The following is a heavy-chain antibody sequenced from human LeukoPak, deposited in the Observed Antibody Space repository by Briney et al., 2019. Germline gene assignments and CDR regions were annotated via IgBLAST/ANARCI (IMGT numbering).Heavy chain of an antibody. CDR3: ASEGHDSSGYPGYFDY. CDR2: ISYDGSNK. CDR1: GFTFSSYA. Sequence: PGGSLRLSCAASGFTFSSYAMHWVRQAPGKGLEWVAVISYDGSNKYYADSVKGRFTISRDNSKNTLYLQMNSLRAEDTAVYYCASEGHDSSGYPGYFDYWGQGTLVTVSS. D-gene: IGHD3-22*01. V-gene: IGHV3-30-3*01. J-gene: IGHJ4*02.